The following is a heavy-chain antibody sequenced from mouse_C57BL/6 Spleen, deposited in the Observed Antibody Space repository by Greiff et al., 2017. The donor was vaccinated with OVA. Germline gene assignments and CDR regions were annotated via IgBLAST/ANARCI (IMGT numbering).Heavy chain of an antibody. D-gene: IGHD2-4*01. Sequence: VKLMESGAELVRPGASVTLSCKASGYTFTDYEMHWVKQTPVHGLEWIGAIDPETGGTAYNQKFKGKAILTADKSSSTAYMELRSLTSEDSAVYYCTRGHYDYSWFAYWGQGTLVTVSA. V-gene: IGHV1-15*01. J-gene: IGHJ3*01. CDR3: TRGHYDYSWFAY. CDR1: GYTFTDYE. CDR2: IDPETGGT.